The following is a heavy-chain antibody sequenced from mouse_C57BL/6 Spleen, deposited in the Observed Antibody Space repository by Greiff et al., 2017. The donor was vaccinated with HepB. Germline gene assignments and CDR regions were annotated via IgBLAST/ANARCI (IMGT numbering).Heavy chain of an antibody. Sequence: VQLQQPGAELVKPGASVKLSCKASGYTFTSYWMHWVKQRPGQGLEWIGMIHPNSGSTNYNEKFKSKATLTVDKSSSTAYMQLSSLTSEDSAVYYCARKKNSDWYFGVWGTGTTVTVSS. CDR2: IHPNSGST. V-gene: IGHV1-64*01. CDR3: ARKKNSDWYFGV. J-gene: IGHJ1*03. CDR1: GYTFTSYW. D-gene: IGHD2-12*01.